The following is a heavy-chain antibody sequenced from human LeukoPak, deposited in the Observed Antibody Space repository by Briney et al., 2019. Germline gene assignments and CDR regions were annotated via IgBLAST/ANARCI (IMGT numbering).Heavy chain of an antibody. J-gene: IGHJ4*02. V-gene: IGHV3-33*01. CDR1: GFTFSSYN. Sequence: PGGSLRLSCAASGFTFSSYNFHWVRQAPGKGLEWVAIIWYDGSYKFYADSVKGRFTISRDNSKNTLYLEMNSLRAEDTAVYYCATEACTSCFYFDYWGQGALVTVSS. CDR3: ATEACTSCFYFDY. D-gene: IGHD2-2*01. CDR2: IWYDGSYK.